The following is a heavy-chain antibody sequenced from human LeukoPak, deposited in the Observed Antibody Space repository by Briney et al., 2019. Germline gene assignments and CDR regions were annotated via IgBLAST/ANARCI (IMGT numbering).Heavy chain of an antibody. Sequence: GGSLRLSCAASGFTFSSYAMSWVRQAPGKGLEWVSAISGSGGSTYYADSVKGRFTISRDNSKNTLYLQMNSLRAEDTAVYYCAKSTMVRGVIKRGGYFDYWGQGTLVTVSS. CDR3: AKSTMVRGVIKRGGYFDY. J-gene: IGHJ4*02. CDR1: GFTFSSYA. CDR2: ISGSGGST. D-gene: IGHD3-10*01. V-gene: IGHV3-23*01.